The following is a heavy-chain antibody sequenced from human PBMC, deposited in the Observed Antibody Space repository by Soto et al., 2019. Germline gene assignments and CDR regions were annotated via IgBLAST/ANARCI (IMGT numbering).Heavy chain of an antibody. J-gene: IGHJ5*02. V-gene: IGHV3-11*01. D-gene: IGHD3-22*01. CDR1: GFSFRDYY. CDR2: ISGSGNTI. Sequence: PGGSLRLSCAASGFSFRDYYMSWIRQAPGKGLEWISYISGSGNTIYYADSVKGRLIISRDNAKNSLFLQMNSLRADDTAVYYCARERLPMVVVVMGWFDPWGQGTLVTVSS. CDR3: ARERLPMVVVVMGWFDP.